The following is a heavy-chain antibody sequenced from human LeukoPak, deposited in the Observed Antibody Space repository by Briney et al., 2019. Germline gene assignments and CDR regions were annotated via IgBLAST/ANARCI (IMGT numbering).Heavy chain of an antibody. J-gene: IGHJ4*02. CDR3: AKDYHPHIVIPRTFAGEY. CDR1: GFTFSSYG. D-gene: IGHD2-21*01. CDR2: IWSDGSNA. Sequence: GGSLRLSCVGSGFTFSSYGMHWVRQAPGKGLEWVAVIWSDGSNAYYVDSVKGRFTISRDNSKNTLYLQMNSLGVEDTAVYYCAKDYHPHIVIPRTFAGEYWGQGTLVTVSS. V-gene: IGHV3-33*06.